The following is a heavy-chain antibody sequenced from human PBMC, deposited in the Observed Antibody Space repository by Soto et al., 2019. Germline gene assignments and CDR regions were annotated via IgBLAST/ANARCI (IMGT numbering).Heavy chain of an antibody. CDR2: IYWDDDK. CDR3: AHHPYYGLAPYSFDY. V-gene: IGHV2-5*02. Sequence: QITLKESGPTLVKPTQTLTLTCTFSGFSLSTSGVGVGWIRQPPGKALEWLAVIYWDDDKRSSSSLKSRLTITTDISIXQVVLTMTNMDPVDTATYYCAHHPYYGLAPYSFDYWGQGILVTVSS. D-gene: IGHD3-10*01. J-gene: IGHJ4*02. CDR1: GFSLSTSGVG.